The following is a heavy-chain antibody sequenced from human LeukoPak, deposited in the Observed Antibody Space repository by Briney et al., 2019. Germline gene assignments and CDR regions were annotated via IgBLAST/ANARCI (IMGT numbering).Heavy chain of an antibody. CDR1: GGSISSGDYF. Sequence: SQTLSLTCSVSGGSISSGDYFWTWIRQPPGKGLEYIGYIYYSGTTYYNPSLKSRITMSVDMSANQFSLRLTSVSAADTAVYYCTRAYWTGFHFDSWGQGILVSVSS. V-gene: IGHV4-30-4*01. CDR3: TRAYWTGFHFDS. D-gene: IGHD3/OR15-3a*01. CDR2: IYYSGTT. J-gene: IGHJ4*02.